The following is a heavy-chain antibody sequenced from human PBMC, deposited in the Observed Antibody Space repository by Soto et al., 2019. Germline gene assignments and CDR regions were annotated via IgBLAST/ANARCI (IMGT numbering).Heavy chain of an antibody. CDR3: ARYSGYDQNFDY. CDR1: GGSISSYY. Sequence: QVQLQESGPGLVKPSETLSLTCTVSGGSISSYYWSWIRQPPGKGLEWIGYIYYSGSTNYNPSLKSRVTISVDTSKNQFSLKLSSVTAADTAVYYCARYSGYDQNFDYWGQGTLVTVSS. J-gene: IGHJ4*02. V-gene: IGHV4-59*01. D-gene: IGHD5-12*01. CDR2: IYYSGST.